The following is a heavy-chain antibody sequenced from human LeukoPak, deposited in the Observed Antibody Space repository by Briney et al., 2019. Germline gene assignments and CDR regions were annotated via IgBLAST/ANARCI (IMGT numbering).Heavy chain of an antibody. CDR1: GGSFSGYY. D-gene: IGHD4-23*01. Sequence: SETLSLTCAVYGGSFSGYYWSWIRQPPGKGLEWIGEINHSGSTNYNPSLKSRVTISVDTSKNQFSLKLSSVTAADTAVYYCARVEDGGNSGVGYFDYWGQGTLVTVSS. V-gene: IGHV4-34*01. CDR2: INHSGST. CDR3: ARVEDGGNSGVGYFDY. J-gene: IGHJ4*02.